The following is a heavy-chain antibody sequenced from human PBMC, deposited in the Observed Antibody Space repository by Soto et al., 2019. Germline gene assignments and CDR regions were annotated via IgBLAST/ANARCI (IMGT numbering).Heavy chain of an antibody. V-gene: IGHV3-7*01. Sequence: GGSLRLSCAASGFTFSSSWMSWVRQAPGKELEWVANIKQDGSEKYYVDSVKGRFTISRDNAKNSLYLQMNSLSAEDTAVYYCARSPGIAAAFFDYWGQGTLVTVSS. J-gene: IGHJ4*02. CDR3: ARSPGIAAAFFDY. CDR2: IKQDGSEK. D-gene: IGHD6-13*01. CDR1: GFTFSSSW.